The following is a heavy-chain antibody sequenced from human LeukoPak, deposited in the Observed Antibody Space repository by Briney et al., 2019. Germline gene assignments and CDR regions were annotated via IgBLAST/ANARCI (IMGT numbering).Heavy chain of an antibody. CDR3: AKDGFGDPDGYYYYYGMDV. V-gene: IGHV3-23*01. CDR1: GFTFSSYA. Sequence: GGSLRLSCAASGFTFSSYAMSWVRQAPGKGLEWVSAISGSGGSTYYADSVKGRFTISRDNSKNTLYQQMNSLRAEDTAVYYCAKDGFGDPDGYYYYYGMDVWGKGTTVTVSS. J-gene: IGHJ6*04. D-gene: IGHD3-10*01. CDR2: ISGSGGST.